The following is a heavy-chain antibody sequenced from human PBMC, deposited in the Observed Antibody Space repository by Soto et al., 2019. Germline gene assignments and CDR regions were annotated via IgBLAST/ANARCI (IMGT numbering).Heavy chain of an antibody. CDR2: IYYSGST. Sequence: QVQLQESGPGLVKPSQTPSLTCTVSGGSISSGDYYWSWIRQPPGKGLEWIGYIYYSGSTYYNPSLKSRVTISVDTSKNQFSLKLSSVTAADTAVYYCARVMRETAIPYYYYGMDVWGQGTTVTVSS. D-gene: IGHD2-2*02. V-gene: IGHV4-30-4*01. CDR3: ARVMRETAIPYYYYGMDV. J-gene: IGHJ6*02. CDR1: GGSISSGDYY.